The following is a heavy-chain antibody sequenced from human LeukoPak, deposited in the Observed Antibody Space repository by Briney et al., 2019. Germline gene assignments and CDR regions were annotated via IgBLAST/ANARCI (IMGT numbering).Heavy chain of an antibody. J-gene: IGHJ4*02. Sequence: SVKVSCRASGGTFSSYAISWVRQAPGQGLEWMGGIIPIFGTANYAQKFQGRVTITTDESTSTAYMELSSLRSEDTAVYYCARERGGLGYCSSTSCYLDYWGQGTLVTVSS. CDR2: IIPIFGTA. D-gene: IGHD2-2*01. CDR3: ARERGGLGYCSSTSCYLDY. CDR1: GGTFSSYA. V-gene: IGHV1-69*05.